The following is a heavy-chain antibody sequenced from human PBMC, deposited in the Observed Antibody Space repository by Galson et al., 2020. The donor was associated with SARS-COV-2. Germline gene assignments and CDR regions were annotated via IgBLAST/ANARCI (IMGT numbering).Heavy chain of an antibody. CDR3: ARPYGLKGGNLAF. Sequence: GGSLRLSCAASGFTFSDYSMNWVRQAPGKGLEWVSSISSTSTYIYYADSVKGRFTISRDDAQNSLHLQMNSLRAEDTAVYYCARPYGLKGGNLAFWGLGTLVTVSS. V-gene: IGHV3-21*01. J-gene: IGHJ4*02. CDR1: GFTFSDYS. CDR2: ISSTSTYI. D-gene: IGHD1-26*01.